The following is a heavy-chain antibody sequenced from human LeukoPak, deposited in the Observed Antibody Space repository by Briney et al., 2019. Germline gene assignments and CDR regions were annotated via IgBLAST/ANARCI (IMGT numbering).Heavy chain of an antibody. CDR2: ISGGGGST. V-gene: IGHV3-23*01. J-gene: IGHJ4*02. D-gene: IGHD3-16*01. Sequence: GGSLRLSCAASGFTFSIYAMSWVRQAPGKGLEWVSSISGGGGSTYYADSVKGRFTISRDSSQNTFYLQMNSLRAEDTALYYCAKGDLPYYFDYWGQGTLVTVSS. CDR3: AKGDLPYYFDY. CDR1: GFTFSIYA.